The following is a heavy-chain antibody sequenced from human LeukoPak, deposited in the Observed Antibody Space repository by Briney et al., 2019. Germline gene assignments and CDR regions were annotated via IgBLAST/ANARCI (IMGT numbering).Heavy chain of an antibody. D-gene: IGHD2-15*01. Sequence: GASVKVSCKASGYTFTGYYMHWVRQAPGQGLEWMGWINPNSGGTNYAQKFQGRVTMTRDTSISTAYMELSRLRSDDTAVYYCARYCSGGSCYAKKDAFDIWGQGTMVTVSS. CDR3: ARYCSGGSCYAKKDAFDI. CDR1: GYTFTGYY. V-gene: IGHV1-2*02. J-gene: IGHJ3*02. CDR2: INPNSGGT.